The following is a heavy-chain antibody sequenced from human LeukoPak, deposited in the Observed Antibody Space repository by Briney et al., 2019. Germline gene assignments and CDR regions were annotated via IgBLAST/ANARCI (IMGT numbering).Heavy chain of an antibody. Sequence: GGTLRLSCAASGFTFSSYALYCVRQAPGKGLEYVSSISSNGGSTYYAKSVKGRFTISRDNSNTTLSLQMGSLRPADMAVYYCARVRGSYFFDFWGQGTLVTVSS. D-gene: IGHD1-26*01. J-gene: IGHJ4*02. CDR3: ARVRGSYFFDF. V-gene: IGHV3-64*01. CDR1: GFTFSSYA. CDR2: ISSNGGST.